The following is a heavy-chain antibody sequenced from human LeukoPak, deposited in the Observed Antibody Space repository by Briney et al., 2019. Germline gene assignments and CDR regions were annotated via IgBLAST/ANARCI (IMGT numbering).Heavy chain of an antibody. CDR2: TYYSGST. V-gene: IGHV4-39*01. CDR3: ARRRWGYHYYFDY. J-gene: IGHJ4*02. Sequence: PSETLSLTCNVSGGSISSSSYYWGWIRQPPGKGLEWIGSTYYSGSTYYNPSLKSRVTISVDTSKNQFSLKLSSVTAADTAVYYCARRRWGYHYYFDYWGQGTLVTVSS. CDR1: GGSISSSSYY. D-gene: IGHD2-21*01.